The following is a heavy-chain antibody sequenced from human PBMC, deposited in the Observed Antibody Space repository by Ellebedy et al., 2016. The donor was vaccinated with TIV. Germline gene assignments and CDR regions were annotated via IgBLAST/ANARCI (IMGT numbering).Heavy chain of an antibody. CDR2: INPDLGGT. J-gene: IGHJ4*02. D-gene: IGHD7-27*01. CDR3: ARGGQTGYVAFDY. Sequence: ASVKVSCKASGYTFTGQYIHWVRQAPGQGLEWMGWINPDLGGTSYAQKVQGRVTMTRDTSFITAYMELSRLQAADTDVYYCARGGQTGYVAFDYWGQGTQVTVSS. V-gene: IGHV1-2*02. CDR1: GYTFTGQY.